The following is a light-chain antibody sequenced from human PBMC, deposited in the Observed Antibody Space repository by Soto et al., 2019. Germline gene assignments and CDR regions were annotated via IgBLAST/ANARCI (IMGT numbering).Light chain of an antibody. V-gene: IGKV1-9*01. CDR1: QGISSY. CDR3: QQLLSYPIT. J-gene: IGKJ5*01. CDR2: AAS. Sequence: DIQLTQSPSFLSASVGDRVTITCRASQGISSYLAWYQQKPGKAPKLLIYAASTLQSGVPLRFNGSGSGTSFTLTISSLQPEDFATYYCQQLLSYPITFGKGTRLEIK.